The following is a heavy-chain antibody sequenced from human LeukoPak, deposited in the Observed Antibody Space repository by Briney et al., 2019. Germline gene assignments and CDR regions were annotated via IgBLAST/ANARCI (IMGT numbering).Heavy chain of an antibody. D-gene: IGHD1-1*01. J-gene: IGHJ4*02. CDR3: TRGGNDAPFDY. CDR1: GFTFSSYS. V-gene: IGHV3-21*04. CDR2: ISSSSSYI. Sequence: GGSLRLSCAASGFTFSSYSMNWVRQAPGKGLEWVSSISSSSSYIYYADSVKGRFTISRDNSKNTLYLQMNSLRAEDTAVYYCTRGGNDAPFDYWGQGTLVTVSS.